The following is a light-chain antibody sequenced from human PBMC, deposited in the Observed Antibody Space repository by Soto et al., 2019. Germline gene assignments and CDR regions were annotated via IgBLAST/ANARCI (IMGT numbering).Light chain of an antibody. CDR3: CSYAGSYTLYV. Sequence: QSALTQPRSVSGSPGQSVTISCTGTSSDVGGYNFVSWYQHHPGKAPKLIIYDVSKRPSGAPDRFSGSKSGNTASLTISGLQAEDEADYYCCSYAGSYTLYVFGTGTKVTVL. V-gene: IGLV2-11*01. CDR2: DVS. J-gene: IGLJ1*01. CDR1: SSDVGGYNF.